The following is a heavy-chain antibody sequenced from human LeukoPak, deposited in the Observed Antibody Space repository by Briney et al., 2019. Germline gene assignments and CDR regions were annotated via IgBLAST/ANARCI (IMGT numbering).Heavy chain of an antibody. CDR3: ARRGRNSSGWQDYL. D-gene: IGHD6-25*01. Sequence: SETLSLTCTVSGGSISSYYWSWIRQPPGKGLEWIGYIYYSGSTNYNPSLKSRVTISVDTSKNQFSLKLSSVTAADTAVYYCARRGRNSSGWQDYLWGQGTLVTVSS. J-gene: IGHJ4*02. CDR1: GGSISSYY. CDR2: IYYSGST. V-gene: IGHV4-59*01.